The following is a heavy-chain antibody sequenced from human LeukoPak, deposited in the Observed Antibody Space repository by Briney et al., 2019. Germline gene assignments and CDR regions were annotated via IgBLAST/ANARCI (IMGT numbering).Heavy chain of an antibody. J-gene: IGHJ4*02. CDR1: GFTFSSYS. CDR2: ISSSSSYI. Sequence: PGGSLRLSCAASGFTFSSYSMNWVRQAPGKGLEWVSSISSSSSYIYYADSVKGRFTTSRDNAKNSLYLQMNSLRAEDTAVYYCAREDWNYAAFDYWGQGTLVTVSS. CDR3: AREDWNYAAFDY. D-gene: IGHD1-7*01. V-gene: IGHV3-21*01.